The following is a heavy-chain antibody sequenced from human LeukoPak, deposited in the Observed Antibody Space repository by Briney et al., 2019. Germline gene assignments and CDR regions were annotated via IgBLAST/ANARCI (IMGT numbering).Heavy chain of an antibody. CDR3: ARGSITIFPFSSFDP. CDR1: GGSISSSSYY. J-gene: IGHJ5*02. Sequence: SETLSLTCTVSGGSISSSSYYWGWIRQPPGKGPEWIGSIYYSGSTYYNPSLKSRVTISVDTSKNQFSLKLSSVTAADTAVYYCARGSITIFPFSSFDPWGQGTLVTVSS. D-gene: IGHD3-3*01. V-gene: IGHV4-39*07. CDR2: IYYSGST.